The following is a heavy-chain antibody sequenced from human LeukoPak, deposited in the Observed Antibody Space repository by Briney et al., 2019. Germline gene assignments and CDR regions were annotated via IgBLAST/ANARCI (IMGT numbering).Heavy chain of an antibody. CDR2: IYPDDSDT. J-gene: IGHJ4*02. D-gene: IGHD2-2*01. CDR1: GYRFTNYW. Sequence: EESLKISCKGSGYRFTNYWIGWVRQMPGKGLEWMGIIYPDDSDTRYSPSFQGQVTISADKSISTAYLQWSSLEASDTAMYYCARQEYCSGASCYEPIEEFDYWGQGTLVTVSS. V-gene: IGHV5-51*01. CDR3: ARQEYCSGASCYEPIEEFDY.